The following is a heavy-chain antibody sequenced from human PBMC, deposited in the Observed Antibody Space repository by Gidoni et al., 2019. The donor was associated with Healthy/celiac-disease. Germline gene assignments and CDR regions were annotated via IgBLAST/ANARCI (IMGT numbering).Heavy chain of an antibody. CDR2: ISSSGSTI. Sequence: EVQLVESGGGLVQPGGSLRLSCAASGFTFSSYEMHWVRQAPGKGLEWVSYISSSGSTIYYADSVKGRFTISRDNAKNSLYLQMNSLRAEDTAVYYCARVGPRVDTARDFWVRGYYYYGMDVWGQGTTVTVSS. J-gene: IGHJ6*02. CDR3: ARVGPRVDTARDFWVRGYYYYGMDV. V-gene: IGHV3-48*03. D-gene: IGHD5-18*01. CDR1: GFTFSSYE.